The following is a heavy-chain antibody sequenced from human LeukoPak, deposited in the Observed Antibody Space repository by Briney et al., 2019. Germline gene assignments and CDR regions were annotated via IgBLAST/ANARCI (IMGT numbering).Heavy chain of an antibody. J-gene: IGHJ4*02. V-gene: IGHV1-24*01. CDR3: ATERIGTNRYYDSSGYYGY. CDR1: GYTLTELS. D-gene: IGHD3-22*01. Sequence: ASVKVSCKVSGYTLTELSMHWVRQAPGKGLEWMGGFDPEDGETIYAQKFQGRVTMAEDTSTDTAYMELSSLRSEDTAVYYCATERIGTNRYYDSSGYYGYWGQGTLVTVSS. CDR2: FDPEDGET.